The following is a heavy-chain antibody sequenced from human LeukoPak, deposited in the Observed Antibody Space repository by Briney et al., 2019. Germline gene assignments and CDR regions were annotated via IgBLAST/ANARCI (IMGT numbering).Heavy chain of an antibody. CDR2: IYYSGST. V-gene: IGHV4-59*01. J-gene: IGHJ3*02. D-gene: IGHD3-22*01. Sequence: PSETLSLTCTVSGGSISSYYWSWIRQPPGKGLEWIGYIYYSGSTNYNPSLKSRVTISVDTSKNQFSLKLSSVTAADTAVYYCARGDYYDYAFDIWGQGTMVTVSS. CDR1: GGSISSYY. CDR3: ARGDYYDYAFDI.